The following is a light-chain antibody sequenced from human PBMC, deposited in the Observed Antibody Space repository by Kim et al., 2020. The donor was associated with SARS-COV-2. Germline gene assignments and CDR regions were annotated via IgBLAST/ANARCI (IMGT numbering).Light chain of an antibody. CDR1: QSISSSY. CDR3: QQYVSSLT. Sequence: EIVLTQSPGTLSLSPGERATLSCRASQSISSSYLAWYQQKPGQAPRLLMFGASSRATGIPDRFSGSGSGTDFTLTISSLEPEDFAVYYCQQYVSSLTFGGGTKVDIK. CDR2: GAS. V-gene: IGKV3-20*01. J-gene: IGKJ4*01.